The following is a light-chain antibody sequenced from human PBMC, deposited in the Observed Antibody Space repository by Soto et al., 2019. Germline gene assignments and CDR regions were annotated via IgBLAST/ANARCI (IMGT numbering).Light chain of an antibody. CDR3: QQYGSSPQT. Sequence: IVITHSPTTLSVSPWQRPTLSSRASQSVNINLAWYQQKPGQAPRLLIYGTSTRATGIPDRFSGSGSGTDFTLTISRLEPEDFAVYYCQQYGSSPQTFGPGTKVD. V-gene: IGKV3-20*01. CDR2: GTS. J-gene: IGKJ3*01. CDR1: QSVNIN.